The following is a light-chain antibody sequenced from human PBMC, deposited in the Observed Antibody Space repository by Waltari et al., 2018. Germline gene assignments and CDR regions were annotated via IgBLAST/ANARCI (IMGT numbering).Light chain of an antibody. J-gene: IGKJ3*01. Sequence: DIQMTQSPSSLSASVGDTVTITCQASQGIGNNLNWYQQKPGKAPKLLIYRASSLQSGIPSRFSGSGSGTDFTLTISSLQHEDFATYYCQQVYSYPFTFGPGTKLDIK. CDR1: QGIGNN. CDR3: QQVYSYPFT. V-gene: IGKV1-16*01. CDR2: RAS.